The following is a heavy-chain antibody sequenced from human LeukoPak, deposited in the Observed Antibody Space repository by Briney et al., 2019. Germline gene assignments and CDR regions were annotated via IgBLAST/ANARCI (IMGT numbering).Heavy chain of an antibody. CDR1: GGSITNTNY. V-gene: IGHV4-4*02. J-gene: IGHJ4*02. D-gene: IGHD3-16*02. CDR2: VNLQGST. CDR3: ARGGGPYRPLDY. Sequence: SETLSLTCGVSGGSITNTNYWTGVRQPPGKGLEWIGEVNLQGSTNYNPSLMGRVAISVDTSENHLSLQLTSVTAADTPVYYCARGGGPYRPLDYSGQGTLVTVSS.